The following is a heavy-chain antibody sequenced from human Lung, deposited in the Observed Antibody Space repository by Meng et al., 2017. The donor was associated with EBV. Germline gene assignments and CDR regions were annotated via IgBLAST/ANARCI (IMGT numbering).Heavy chain of an antibody. D-gene: IGHD3-22*01. J-gene: IGHJ4*02. CDR3: AREDSSGYSYYFDY. CDR1: GGTFSSYT. CDR2: IIPTLGIA. V-gene: IGHV1-69*08. Sequence: QVQLVQSGAEVKKPGSSVKVSCKASGGTFSSYTISWVRQAPGQGLEWMGRIIPTLGIANYAQKFQGRVTITADKSTSTAYMELSSLRSEDTAVYYCAREDSSGYSYYFDYWGQGTLVTVSS.